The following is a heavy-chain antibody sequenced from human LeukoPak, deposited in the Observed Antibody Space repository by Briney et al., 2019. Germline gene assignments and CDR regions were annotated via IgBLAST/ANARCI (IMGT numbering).Heavy chain of an antibody. CDR2: ICHSGST. V-gene: IGHV4-4*02. Sequence: SETLSLTCSVSGDSISSSNCWSWVRQSPGKGLDWIGEICHSGSTNYNPSLKTRVAISMDKSKNQFSLKLTSVTAADTAVYYCAREMLDNHWFDPWGQGTLVTVSS. J-gene: IGHJ5*02. CDR1: GDSISSSNC. D-gene: IGHD3-10*02. CDR3: AREMLDNHWFDP.